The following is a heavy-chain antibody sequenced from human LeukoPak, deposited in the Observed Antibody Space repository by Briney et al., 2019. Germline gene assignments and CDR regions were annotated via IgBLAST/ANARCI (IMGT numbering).Heavy chain of an antibody. V-gene: IGHV3-7*02. Sequence: PGGSLRLSCETSGFTFSSYWMSWVRQAPGKGLEWVANINQDGSEINYVGSVEGRFTMSRDNAKNSLYLQMTSLRAEDTAVYYCANQGDTLRAFDIWGQGTMVTVSS. CDR3: ANQGDTLRAFDI. J-gene: IGHJ3*02. CDR1: GFTFSSYW. CDR2: INQDGSEI. D-gene: IGHD5-18*01.